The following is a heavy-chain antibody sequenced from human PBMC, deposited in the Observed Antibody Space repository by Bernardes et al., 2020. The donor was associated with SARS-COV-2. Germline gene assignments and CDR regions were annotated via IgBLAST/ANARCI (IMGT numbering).Heavy chain of an antibody. CDR2: ISYDGSRQ. J-gene: IGHJ4*02. D-gene: IGHD4-17*01. V-gene: IGHV3-30-3*02. Sequence: GGSLRLSCAASGFTFSSYAMHWVRQAPGKGLEWVAVISYDGSRQYYADSVKGRFTISRDNSKNTLFLQMNSLRGEDTAVYYCAKTPPSTVTTEPYFFDYWGQGTLVTVSS. CDR1: GFTFSSYA. CDR3: AKTPPSTVTTEPYFFDY.